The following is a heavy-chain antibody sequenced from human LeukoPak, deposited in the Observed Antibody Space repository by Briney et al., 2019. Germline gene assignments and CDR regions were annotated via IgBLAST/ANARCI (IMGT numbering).Heavy chain of an antibody. V-gene: IGHV4-30-2*01. CDR3: ARESPDFTVTTGYYYYYMDV. Sequence: PSETLSLTCAVSGGSISSGGYSWSWIRQPPGKGLEWIGYIYHSGSTYYNPSLKSRVTISVDRSKNQFSLKLSSVTAADTAVYYCARESPDFTVTTGYYYYYMDVWGKGTTVTVSS. D-gene: IGHD4-11*01. CDR2: IYHSGST. CDR1: GGSISSGGYS. J-gene: IGHJ6*03.